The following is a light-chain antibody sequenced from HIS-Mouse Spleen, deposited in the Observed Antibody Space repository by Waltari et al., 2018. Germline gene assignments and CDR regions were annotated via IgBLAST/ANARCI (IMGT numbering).Light chain of an antibody. CDR1: VVAKKTD. Sequence: SYELTQPSSVSVSPGQTARVTCSGDVVAKKTDARWFQPKPGEAPVLVIYKDSERPSGIPGRFSGSSSGTTVTLTISGAQVEDEADYYCYSAADNSGVFGGGTKLTVL. CDR3: YSAADNSGV. CDR2: KDS. V-gene: IGLV3-27*01. J-gene: IGLJ2*01.